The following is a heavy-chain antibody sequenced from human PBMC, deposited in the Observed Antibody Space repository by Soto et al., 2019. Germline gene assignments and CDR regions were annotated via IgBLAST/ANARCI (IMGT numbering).Heavy chain of an antibody. CDR1: GGTFNTYA. J-gene: IGHJ4*02. D-gene: IGHD1-1*01. V-gene: IGHV1-69*19. Sequence: QVQLVQSGAEMKKPGSSVKVSCQSSGGTFNTYAMNWVRQAPGQGPEWMGDISPMFGAANYAPKFQGRVTITADESTGTSYMQLSSLTPEETALYFCARAVQVHTPDFVYWGQGTLVTVSS. CDR2: ISPMFGAA. CDR3: ARAVQVHTPDFVY.